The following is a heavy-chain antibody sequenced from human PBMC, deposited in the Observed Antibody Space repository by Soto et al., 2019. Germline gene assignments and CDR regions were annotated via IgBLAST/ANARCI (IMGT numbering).Heavy chain of an antibody. V-gene: IGHV3-74*01. D-gene: IGHD3-10*01. CDR2: INSDVSRT. J-gene: IGHJ6*03. Sequence: EVQLVESGGDLVQPGGSLRLSCAASGFTFSNYWMHWVRQVPGKGPMWVSRINSDVSRTNYADSVKGRFTISRDNAKSTLYLQMNRLRAEDTAVYYCARGAGGYYYMDVWGKGTTVTVSS. CDR1: GFTFSNYW. CDR3: ARGAGGYYYMDV.